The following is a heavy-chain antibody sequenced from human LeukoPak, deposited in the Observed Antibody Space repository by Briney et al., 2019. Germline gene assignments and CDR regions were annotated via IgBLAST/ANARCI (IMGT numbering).Heavy chain of an antibody. CDR1: GGSVSSGSYY. Sequence: SETLSLTCTVSGGSVSSGSYYWSWIRQPPGKGLEWIGEINHSGSTNYNPSLKSRVTISVDTSKNQFSLKLSSVTAADTAVYYCALAYYDFWSGYPNYYYYGMDVWGQGTTVTVSS. D-gene: IGHD3-3*01. V-gene: IGHV4-61*01. J-gene: IGHJ6*02. CDR2: INHSGST. CDR3: ALAYYDFWSGYPNYYYYGMDV.